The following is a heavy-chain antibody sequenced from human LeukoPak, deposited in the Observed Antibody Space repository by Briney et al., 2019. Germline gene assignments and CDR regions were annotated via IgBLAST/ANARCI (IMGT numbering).Heavy chain of an antibody. CDR1: GFTFSVYT. CDR2: MSSDGSNK. J-gene: IGHJ4*02. V-gene: IGHV3-30*14. CDR3: VRQQTPHGNFDY. Sequence: PGRSLRLSCAASGFTFSVYTIHWVRQAPGKGLEWVAVMSSDGSNKYYADSVKGRFTISRENAKNSLSLQMNSLRAEDTAVYYCVRQQTPHGNFDYWGQGTLVTVSS. D-gene: IGHD1-26*01.